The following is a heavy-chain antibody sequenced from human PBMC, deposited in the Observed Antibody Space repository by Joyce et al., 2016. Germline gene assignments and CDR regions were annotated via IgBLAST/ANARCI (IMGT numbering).Heavy chain of an antibody. CDR3: VRSVWYVK. Sequence: QVQLLQPGAEVKKPASSVKVSCQDSKRLYTVVRQGPGQGDSDWDASTLTVITNFAQKFRGRVTIISDRSVSTGDMEVRSLRSEDMVVYSCVRSVWYVKWGQGPLVTVSS. V-gene: IGHV1-NL1*01. D-gene: IGHD6-19*01. CDR1: KRLY. J-gene: IGHJ4*02. CDR2: STLTVIT.